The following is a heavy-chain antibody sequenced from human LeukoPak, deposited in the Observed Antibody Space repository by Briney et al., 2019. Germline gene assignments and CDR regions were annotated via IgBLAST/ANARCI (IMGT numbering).Heavy chain of an antibody. CDR2: TSSSDAGT. V-gene: IGHV3-23*01. Sequence: GGSPRLSCAAFGFPLSSYAMSWVRQAPGKGLEWVSATSSSDAGTYHADSVRGRFTISRDNSKNTLYLQMNSLRVEDAAVYYCARAPVTSCRGAYCYPFDYWGQGTLVTVSS. J-gene: IGHJ4*02. CDR3: ARAPVTSCRGAYCYPFDY. D-gene: IGHD2-21*01. CDR1: GFPLSSYA.